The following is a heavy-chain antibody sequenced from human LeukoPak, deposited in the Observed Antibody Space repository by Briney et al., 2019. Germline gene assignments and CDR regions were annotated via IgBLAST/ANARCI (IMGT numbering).Heavy chain of an antibody. CDR1: GFTFSSYG. J-gene: IGHJ4*02. CDR3: ARDGPGGYYFDY. V-gene: IGHV3-33*01. D-gene: IGHD3-10*01. Sequence: GGSLRLSCAASGFTFSSYGMHWVRQAPGKGLEWVAVIWYDGSNKYYADPVKGRFTISRDNSKNTLYLQMNSLRAEDTAVYYCARDGPGGYYFDYWGQGTLVTVSS. CDR2: IWYDGSNK.